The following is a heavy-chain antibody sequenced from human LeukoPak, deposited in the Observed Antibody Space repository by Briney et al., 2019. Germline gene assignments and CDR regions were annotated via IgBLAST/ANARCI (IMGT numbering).Heavy chain of an antibody. V-gene: IGHV3-21*01. J-gene: IGHJ4*02. CDR2: ISSSSSYI. CDR3: ARGSIAAVGDY. Sequence: GGSLRLSCAASGFTFSSYSMNWVRQAPGKGLEWVSSISSSSSYIYYADSVKGRFTISRDNAKNSLYLQMNSLRAEDTAVYYCARGSIAAVGDYWGQGTLATVSS. D-gene: IGHD6-13*01. CDR1: GFTFSSYS.